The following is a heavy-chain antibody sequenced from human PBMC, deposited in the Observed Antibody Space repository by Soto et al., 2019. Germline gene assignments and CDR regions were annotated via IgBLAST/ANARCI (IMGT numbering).Heavy chain of an antibody. D-gene: IGHD2-2*01. J-gene: IGHJ3*02. CDR1: GYTFTSYG. V-gene: IGHV1-18*01. CDR2: ISAYNGNT. CDR3: ATGSGGPSTSSTLWAFDI. Sequence: ASVKVSCKASGYTFTSYGISWVRQAPGQGLEWMGWISAYNGNTNYAQKLQGRVTMTTDTSTDTAYMELSSLRSDDTAVYYCATGSGGPSTSSTLWAFDIWGQGTMVTVSS.